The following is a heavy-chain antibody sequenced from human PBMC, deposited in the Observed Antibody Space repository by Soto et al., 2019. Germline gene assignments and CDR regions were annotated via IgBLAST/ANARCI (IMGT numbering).Heavy chain of an antibody. CDR3: ARDGHGWNSQDNWFAP. D-gene: IGHD1-7*01. CDR2: INPNSGGT. J-gene: IGHJ5*02. Sequence: QVQLVQSGAEVKKPGASVKVSCKASGYTFTGYYMHWVRQAPGQGLEWMGWINPNSGGTNYAQKFQGRGTMTREPSICTAYREVGGLRSDDTAVYYWARDGHGWNSQDNWFAPWGQGTLVTVSS. CDR1: GYTFTGYY. V-gene: IGHV1-2*02.